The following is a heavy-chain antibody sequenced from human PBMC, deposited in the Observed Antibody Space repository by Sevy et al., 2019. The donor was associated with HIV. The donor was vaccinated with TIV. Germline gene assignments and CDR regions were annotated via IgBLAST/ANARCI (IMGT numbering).Heavy chain of an antibody. Sequence: SETLSLTCTVSGDSISGYYWSWIRQSPGKGLQWIGYIYYNGRTNYDPSLKSRVTISADTSKNQFSLKLSSVTAADTAIYYCARAAADYYYAMDVWGQWTTVTDSS. J-gene: IGHJ6*02. CDR3: ARAAADYYYAMDV. CDR1: GDSISGYY. CDR2: IYYNGRT. V-gene: IGHV4-59*01.